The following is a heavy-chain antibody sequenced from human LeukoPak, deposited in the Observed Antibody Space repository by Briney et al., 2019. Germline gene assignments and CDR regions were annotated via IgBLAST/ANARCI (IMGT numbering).Heavy chain of an antibody. V-gene: IGHV4-39*07. D-gene: IGHD3-3*01. J-gene: IGHJ4*02. CDR3: ARARRDSGYYNVDY. CDR2: INHSRNT. CDR1: GGSISSSSYY. Sequence: PSETLSLTCTVSGGSISSSSYYWGWIRQPPGRGLEWIGEINHSRNTNYNPSLKSRVTISVDTSKNQFSLKVSSVTAADTAVYYCARARRDSGYYNVDYWGQGALVTVSS.